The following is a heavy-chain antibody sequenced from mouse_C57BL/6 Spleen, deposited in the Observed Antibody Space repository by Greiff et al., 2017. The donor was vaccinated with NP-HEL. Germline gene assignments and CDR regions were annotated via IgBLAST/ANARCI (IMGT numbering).Heavy chain of an antibody. CDR2: IHPNSGST. CDR1: GYTFTSYW. D-gene: IGHD3-2*02. Sequence: QVQLQPGAELVKPGASVMLSCKASGYTFTSYWMHWVKQRPGQGLEWIGMIHPNSGSTNYNEKFKSKATLTVDKSSSTAYMQLSSLTSEDSAVYYCARDDSSGYWFAYWGQGTLVTVSA. V-gene: IGHV1-64*01. J-gene: IGHJ3*01. CDR3: ARDDSSGYWFAY.